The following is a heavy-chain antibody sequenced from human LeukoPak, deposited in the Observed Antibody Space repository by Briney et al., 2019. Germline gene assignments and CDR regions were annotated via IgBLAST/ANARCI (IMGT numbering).Heavy chain of an antibody. CDR1: GGSISSGGYS. J-gene: IGHJ5*02. CDR3: ARLGYCSSSSCSNNWFDP. D-gene: IGHD2-2*01. Sequence: SETLSLTCAVSGGSISSGGYSWSWIRQPLGKGLERIGYIYHSGSTYYNPSLKSRVTISVDRSKNQFSLKLSSVTAADTAVYYCARLGYCSSSSCSNNWFDPWGQGTLVTVSS. V-gene: IGHV4-30-2*01. CDR2: IYHSGST.